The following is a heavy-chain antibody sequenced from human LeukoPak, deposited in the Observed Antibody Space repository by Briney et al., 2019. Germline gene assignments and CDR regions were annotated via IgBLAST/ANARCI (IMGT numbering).Heavy chain of an antibody. J-gene: IGHJ5*02. CDR1: GGSFSGYY. Sequence: SSETLSLTCAVYGGSFSGYYWSWIRQPPGKGLEWIGEINHSGSTNYNPSLKSRVTISVDTSKNQFSLKLSSVTAGDTAVYYCARGDNWFDPWGQGTLVTVSS. CDR2: INHSGST. CDR3: ARGDNWFDP. V-gene: IGHV4-34*01.